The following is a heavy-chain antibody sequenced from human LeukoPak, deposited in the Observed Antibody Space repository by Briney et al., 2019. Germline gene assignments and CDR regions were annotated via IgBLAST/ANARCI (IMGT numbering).Heavy chain of an antibody. V-gene: IGHV4-59*08. Sequence: SETLSVTCTVSSDSISSYYWSWVRQPPGKGLEWIGYIYYGGGTDYNPSLKSRLTISLDTSKKQFSLNLSSVTAADTAVYYCVRGRDGYRRLDYWGQGTLVTVSS. J-gene: IGHJ4*02. CDR1: SDSISSYY. CDR2: IYYGGGT. D-gene: IGHD5-24*01. CDR3: VRGRDGYRRLDY.